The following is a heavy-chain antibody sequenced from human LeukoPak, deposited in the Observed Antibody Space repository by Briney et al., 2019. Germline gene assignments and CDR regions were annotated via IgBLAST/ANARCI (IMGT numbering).Heavy chain of an antibody. V-gene: IGHV1-2*02. CDR2: INPNSGGT. Sequence: ASVKVSCKASGYTFTGYYMHWVRQAPGQGLEWMGWINPNSGGTNYAQKFQGRVTMTRDTSISTAYMELSRLRSDDTAVYYCARGSEPYVLRYFDWLFLFDYWGQGTLVTVSS. CDR3: ARGSEPYVLRYFDWLFLFDY. J-gene: IGHJ4*02. D-gene: IGHD3-9*01. CDR1: GYTFTGYY.